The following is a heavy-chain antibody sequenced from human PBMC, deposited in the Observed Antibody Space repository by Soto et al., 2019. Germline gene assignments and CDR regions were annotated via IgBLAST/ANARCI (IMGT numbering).Heavy chain of an antibody. J-gene: IGHJ6*02. V-gene: IGHV6-1*01. CDR2: TYYRSKWYN. Sequence: SQTLPLTCAISGDSVSSNSAAWNWIRQSPSRGLEWLGRTYYRSKWYNDYAVSVKSRITINPDTSKNQFSLQLNSVTPEDTAVYYCARLPGIVVVPAAILYGMDVWGQGTTVTVSS. D-gene: IGHD2-2*01. CDR1: GDSVSSNSAA. CDR3: ARLPGIVVVPAAILYGMDV.